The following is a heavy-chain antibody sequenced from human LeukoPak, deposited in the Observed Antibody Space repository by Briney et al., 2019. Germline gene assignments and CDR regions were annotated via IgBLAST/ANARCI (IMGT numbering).Heavy chain of an antibody. J-gene: IGHJ4*02. CDR3: TRESLMAFDY. D-gene: IGHD2-8*01. V-gene: IGHV3-30-3*01. CDR1: GFTFSSYA. Sequence: GGSLRLSCAASGFTFSSYAMHWVRQAPGKGLEWVAVISYDGSNKYYADSVKGGFTISRDNSKNTLYLQMNSLRAEDTAVYYCTRESLMAFDYWGQGTLVTVSS. CDR2: ISYDGSNK.